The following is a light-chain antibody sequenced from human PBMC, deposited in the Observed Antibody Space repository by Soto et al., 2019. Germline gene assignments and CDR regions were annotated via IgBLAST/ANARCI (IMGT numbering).Light chain of an antibody. Sequence: QAVVTQEPSLTVSPGGTVTLTCDSSTGPVTSGHWPYWLQQKPGQAPRTLIYDTSKKHSWTPARFSGSLLGGKAALTRSGAQPEDEADEDCFLSYKGSRPVVFGGGTKRTVL. CDR3: FLSYKGSRPVV. V-gene: IGLV7-46*01. CDR2: DTS. CDR1: TGPVTSGHW. J-gene: IGLJ2*01.